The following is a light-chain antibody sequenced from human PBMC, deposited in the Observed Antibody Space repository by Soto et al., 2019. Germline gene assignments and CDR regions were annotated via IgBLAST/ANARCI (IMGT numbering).Light chain of an antibody. Sequence: DIQMTQSPSPLSASVGDRVTISCQASQDIGTFLNWYQQTSGKAPRLLIYDAAHLETGVSSRFSGSGSGTEFTLTIISLQSEDSAVYYCQQYNDWPLTFGGGTKVEIK. CDR3: QQYNDWPLT. V-gene: IGKV1-33*01. CDR1: QDIGTF. J-gene: IGKJ4*01. CDR2: DAA.